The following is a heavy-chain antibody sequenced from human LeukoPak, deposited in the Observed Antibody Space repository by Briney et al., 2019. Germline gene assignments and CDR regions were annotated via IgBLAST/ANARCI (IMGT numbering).Heavy chain of an antibody. V-gene: IGHV5-51*01. CDR1: GYSFSSYW. Sequence: GDSLKISCKASGYSFSSYWIAWLRQMPGKGLEWMGIIYPGNSDTRYSPSFQGQVTISVDKSISTAYLQWSSLKASETAMYYCVRQDGYYYDSNGYGDDVFDIWGQGTMVTVSS. D-gene: IGHD3-22*01. J-gene: IGHJ3*02. CDR3: VRQDGYYYDSNGYGDDVFDI. CDR2: IYPGNSDT.